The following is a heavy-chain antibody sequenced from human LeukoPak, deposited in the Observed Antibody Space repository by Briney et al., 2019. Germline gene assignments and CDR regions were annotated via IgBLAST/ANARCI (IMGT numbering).Heavy chain of an antibody. J-gene: IGHJ4*02. CDR3: ARGWMQLWLRPYYFDY. CDR2: INHSGST. V-gene: IGHV4-34*01. CDR1: GGSFSGYY. Sequence: SETLSLTCAVYGGSFSGYYWSWIRQPPGKGLEWIGEINHSGSTNYNPSLKSRVTISVDTSKNQFSLKLSSVTAAGTAVYYCARGWMQLWLRPYYFDYWGQGTLVTVSS. D-gene: IGHD5-18*01.